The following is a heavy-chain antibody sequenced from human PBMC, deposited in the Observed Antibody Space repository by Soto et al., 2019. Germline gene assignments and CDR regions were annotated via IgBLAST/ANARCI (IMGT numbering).Heavy chain of an antibody. CDR2: ISTSSNYI. J-gene: IGHJ5*02. CDR3: ARVVAAAGRYGFDP. CDR1: GFTFNTYT. V-gene: IGHV3-21*01. Sequence: PGGSLRLSCAASGFTFNTYTMVWVRQAPGKGLEWVSSISTSSNYIYYTDSVKGRFTTSRDNAKKSLFLQLNSLRAEDTAVYYCARVVAAAGRYGFDPWGQGTLVTVSS. D-gene: IGHD6-13*01.